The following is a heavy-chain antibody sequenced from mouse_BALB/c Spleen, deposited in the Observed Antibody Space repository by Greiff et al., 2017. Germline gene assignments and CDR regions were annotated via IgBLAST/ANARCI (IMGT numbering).Heavy chain of an antibody. CDR2: MYPSDSYT. Sequence: QVQLQQPGAELVRPGASVKLSCKASGYTFTSYWINWVKQRPGQGLEWIGKMYPSDSYTNYNQKFKDKATLTVDKSSSTAYMQLSSPTSEDSSVYCCTRREGTWGYFDVWGAGTTVTVSS. D-gene: IGHD3-3*01. CDR3: TRREGTWGYFDV. J-gene: IGHJ1*01. CDR1: GYTFTSYW. V-gene: IGHV1-69*02.